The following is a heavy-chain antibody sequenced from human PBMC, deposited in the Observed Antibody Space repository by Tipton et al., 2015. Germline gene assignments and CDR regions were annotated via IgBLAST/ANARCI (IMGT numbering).Heavy chain of an antibody. V-gene: IGHV4-59*01. Sequence: TLSLTCTVSGGSITQYYRTWIRQTPGKGLEWIGYINYRGDTNYNPALKSRVTISADTSKNQFSLKLTSVTAADTAVYYCAREGWNSDSSGYDYWGQGTLVTVSS. D-gene: IGHD3-22*01. CDR2: INYRGDT. J-gene: IGHJ4*02. CDR1: GGSITQYY. CDR3: AREGWNSDSSGYDY.